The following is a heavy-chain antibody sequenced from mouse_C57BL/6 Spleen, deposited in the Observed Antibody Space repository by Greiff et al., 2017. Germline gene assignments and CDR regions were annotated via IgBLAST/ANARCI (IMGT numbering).Heavy chain of an antibody. CDR3: ARSDPYNYGSSSWFAY. Sequence: AQGVESGAELVKPGASVKISCKASGYAFSSYWMNWVKQRPGKGLEWIGQIYPGDGDTNYNGKFKGKATLTADKSSSTAYMQLSSLTSEDSAVYFCARSDPYNYGSSSWFAYWGQGTLVTVSA. D-gene: IGHD1-1*01. CDR1: GYAFSSYW. V-gene: IGHV1-80*01. CDR2: IYPGDGDT. J-gene: IGHJ3*01.